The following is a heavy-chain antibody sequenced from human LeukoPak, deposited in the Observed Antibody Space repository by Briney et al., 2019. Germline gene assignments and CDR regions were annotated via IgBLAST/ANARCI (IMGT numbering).Heavy chain of an antibody. D-gene: IGHD3-10*01. CDR1: GFTFSSYS. J-gene: IGHJ4*02. V-gene: IGHV3-21*01. CDR3: ARAKLSPKSYYYGSGSYYYFDY. Sequence: RGSLRLSCAASGFTFSSYSMNWVRQAPGKGLEWVSSISSSSSYIYYADSVKGRFTISRDNAKNSLYLQMNSLRAEDTAVYYCARAKLSPKSYYYGSGSYYYFDYWGQGTLVTVSS. CDR2: ISSSSSYI.